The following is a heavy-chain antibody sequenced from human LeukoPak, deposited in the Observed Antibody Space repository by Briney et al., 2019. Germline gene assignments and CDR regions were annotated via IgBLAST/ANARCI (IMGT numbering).Heavy chain of an antibody. D-gene: IGHD1-26*01. Sequence: GSLRLSCAASGFTVSSNYMSWVRQPPGKGLEWIGSIYYSGSTNYNPSLKSRVTISLDTSKNQFSLRLTSVTAADTAVYYCARNRVVGAPNFDYWGQGTLVTVFS. V-gene: IGHV4-59*02. CDR3: ARNRVVGAPNFDY. CDR2: IYYSGST. J-gene: IGHJ4*02. CDR1: GFTVSSNY.